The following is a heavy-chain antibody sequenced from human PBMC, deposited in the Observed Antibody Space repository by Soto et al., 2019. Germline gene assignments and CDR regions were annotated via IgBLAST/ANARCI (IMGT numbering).Heavy chain of an antibody. CDR1: GYTFSSHA. D-gene: IGHD3-3*01. CDR3: ARGGARIAVFGVVYYFDY. J-gene: IGHJ4*02. Sequence: SVKVSCRASGYTFSSHALQWVRQAPGQRLEWMGWINAGNGDTNYSQKFQGRVAITTDTSASSAYLELCTLRSEVTAVYYCARGGARIAVFGVVYYFDYWGQGPVVTVSS. CDR2: INAGNGDT. V-gene: IGHV1-3*01.